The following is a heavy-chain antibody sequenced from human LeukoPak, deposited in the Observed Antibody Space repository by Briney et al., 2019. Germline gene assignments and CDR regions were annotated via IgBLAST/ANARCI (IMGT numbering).Heavy chain of an antibody. V-gene: IGHV3-30-3*01. D-gene: IGHD3-22*01. CDR1: GFTFSSYP. CDR3: ARGRSLRSGYYYGLDY. J-gene: IGHJ4*02. Sequence: GGSLRLSCAASGFTFSSYPMHWVRQAPGKGLEWVAVISYADGSSQSYADSVKGRFTISRDNSKDTLYLQMNSLRAEDTAVYYCARGRSLRSGYYYGLDYWGQGTLVTVSS. CDR2: ISYADGSSQ.